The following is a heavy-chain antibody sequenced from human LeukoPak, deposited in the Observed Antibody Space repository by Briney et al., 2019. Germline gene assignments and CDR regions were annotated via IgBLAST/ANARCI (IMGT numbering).Heavy chain of an antibody. CDR3: ARRSPSYYFDY. V-gene: IGHV3-11*04. CDR2: ISTSVGNK. J-gene: IGHJ4*02. CDR1: GFSFSDYY. Sequence: GGSLRLACAASGFSFSDYYMSWIRQAPGKGLEWVSYISTSVGNKYCADSVKGRFTISRDNAKNSLYLQMNSLRAEDTAVYYCARRSPSYYFDYWGQGTLVTVSS.